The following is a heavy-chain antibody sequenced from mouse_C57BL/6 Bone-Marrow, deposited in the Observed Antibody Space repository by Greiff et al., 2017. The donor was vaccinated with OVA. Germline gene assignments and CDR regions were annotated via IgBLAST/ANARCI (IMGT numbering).Heavy chain of an antibody. J-gene: IGHJ1*03. CDR3: AFYGLNWYFDV. Sequence: VQLQQSGPELVKPGASVKISCKASGYAFSSSWMNWVKQRPGKGLEWIGRIYPGDGDTNSNGKFKGKATLTAAKSSSTAYMQLSSLTSEDSAVYVCAFYGLNWYFDVWGTGTTVTVSS. CDR2: IYPGDGDT. CDR1: GYAFSSSW. V-gene: IGHV1-82*01. D-gene: IGHD1-1*02.